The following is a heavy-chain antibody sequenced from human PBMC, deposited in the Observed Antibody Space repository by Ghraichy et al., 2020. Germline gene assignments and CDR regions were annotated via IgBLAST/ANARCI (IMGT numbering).Heavy chain of an antibody. V-gene: IGHV4-31*03. CDR1: GGSIRDGDFY. D-gene: IGHD1-14*01. CDR2: IYYSGST. Sequence: SETLSLTCSVSGGSIRDGDFYWNWVRQLPGKGLEWIGFIYYSGSTFYNPTLKSRVTISMDTSRNQFSLSLSSVTAADTAVYFCARVPRNLYAFDIWGQGTLGNVSS. J-gene: IGHJ3*02. CDR3: ARVPRNLYAFDI.